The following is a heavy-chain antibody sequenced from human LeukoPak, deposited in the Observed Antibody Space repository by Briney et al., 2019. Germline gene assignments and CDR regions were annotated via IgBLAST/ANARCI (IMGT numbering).Heavy chain of an antibody. CDR2: IWYHGGNE. CDR3: ARDVDTTSHLNWFDP. D-gene: IGHD2/OR15-2a*01. J-gene: IGHJ5*02. CDR1: GFNFTSYG. V-gene: IGHV3-33*01. Sequence: PGGSLRPSCAASGFNFTSYGMHWVRQAPGKGLEWVAVIWYHGGNENYADSVKGRFTISRDTSKNTLYLQMNSLRAEDTAMYYCARDVDTTSHLNWFDPWGQGTLVTASS.